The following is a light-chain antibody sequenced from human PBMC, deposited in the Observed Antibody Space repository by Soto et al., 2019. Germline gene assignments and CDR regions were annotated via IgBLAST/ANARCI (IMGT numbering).Light chain of an antibody. V-gene: IGLV2-14*01. CDR2: EVS. J-gene: IGLJ7*01. Sequence: QSALTQPVSVSGSPGQSITISCTGTSSDVGGYNYVSWYQQHPGKAPKLMIYEVSNRPSGVSNRFSGSKSGNTASLTISGLQAEDEADYYCSSYTTSSTHWVFGGGTQLTVL. CDR1: SSDVGGYNY. CDR3: SSYTTSSTHWV.